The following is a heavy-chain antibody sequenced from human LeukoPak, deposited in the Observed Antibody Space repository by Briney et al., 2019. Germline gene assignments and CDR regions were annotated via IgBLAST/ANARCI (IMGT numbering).Heavy chain of an antibody. CDR3: ARDVYSQGYAFDI. Sequence: XCTXSGGXIXSGNYYWRWIRQPAGKGLEWIGRIYSSGTTNYNPSRKSRFTISVDTTKNHFSLELSSVTAADTAVYYCARDVYSQGYAFDIWGQGTMVTVSS. D-gene: IGHD2-15*01. CDR1: GGXIXSGNYY. CDR2: IYSSGTT. V-gene: IGHV4-61*02. J-gene: IGHJ3*02.